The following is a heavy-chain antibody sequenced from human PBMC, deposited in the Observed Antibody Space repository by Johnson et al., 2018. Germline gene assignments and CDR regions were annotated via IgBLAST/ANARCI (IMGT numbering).Heavy chain of an antibody. Sequence: VQLQESGGGLVQPGGSLRLSCAASRFTFSSYTMNWVRQAPGKGLEWVSGISWNSGSIGYADSVKGRLHISRDNAKNSLYLQMNSLRAEDTAMYYCAKAPVGWLGEGAEYFQHWGQGTLVTVSS. D-gene: IGHD3-10*01. V-gene: IGHV3-9*01. CDR2: ISWNSGSI. CDR3: AKAPVGWLGEGAEYFQH. CDR1: RFTFSSYT. J-gene: IGHJ1*01.